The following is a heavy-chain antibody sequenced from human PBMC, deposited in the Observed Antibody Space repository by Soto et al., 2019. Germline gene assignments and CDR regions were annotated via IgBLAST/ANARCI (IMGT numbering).Heavy chain of an antibody. V-gene: IGHV3-74*01. CDR1: GFAFSTYW. CDR2: IKFDGSST. Sequence: GGSLRLSCAASGFAFSTYWMHWVRQAPGKGLLWVSRIKFDGSSTYYADSVKGRFTISSDDAKNTLFLQMNGLRVDDTAVYYCARGAKNIYAMDVWGQGTTVTVSS. J-gene: IGHJ6*02. CDR3: ARGAKNIYAMDV.